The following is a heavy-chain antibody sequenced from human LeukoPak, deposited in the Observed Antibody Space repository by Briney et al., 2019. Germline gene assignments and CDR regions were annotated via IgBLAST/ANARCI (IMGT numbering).Heavy chain of an antibody. Sequence: GGSLRLSCAASGFTFSSYAMYWVRQAPGKGLEWVAVIPYDGSDKFYADSVKGRFTISRDSSKNTLYLQMNSLRAEDTAVYYCAKDRIYGDSSGYYMDVWGKGTTVTVSS. V-gene: IGHV3-30*04. J-gene: IGHJ6*03. D-gene: IGHD4-17*01. CDR3: AKDRIYGDSSGYYMDV. CDR2: IPYDGSDK. CDR1: GFTFSSYA.